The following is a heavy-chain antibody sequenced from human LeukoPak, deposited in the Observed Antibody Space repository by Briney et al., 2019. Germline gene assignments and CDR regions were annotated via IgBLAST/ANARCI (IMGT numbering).Heavy chain of an antibody. CDR1: GFSLSTRGVG. CDR3: ARTDSSGYYDAFDI. Sequence: ESGPTLVHPPQTLTLTCTFSGFSLSTRGVGVGWIRQPPGKALEWLALIYWDDDKRYSPSLKSRLTITKDTSKNQVVLTMTNMDPVDTATYYCARTDSSGYYDAFDIWGQGTMVTVSS. J-gene: IGHJ3*02. D-gene: IGHD3-22*01. V-gene: IGHV2-5*02. CDR2: IYWDDDK.